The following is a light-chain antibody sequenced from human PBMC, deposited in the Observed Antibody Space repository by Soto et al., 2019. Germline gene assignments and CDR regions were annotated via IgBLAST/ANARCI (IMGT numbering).Light chain of an antibody. CDR1: SSDVGAYNR. CDR2: EVK. V-gene: IGLV2-18*02. J-gene: IGLJ2*01. Sequence: QYALTQPPSVSGSPGQSVTISCTGTSSDVGAYNRVSWYQQPPGTAPKLLIFEVKIRPSGVPDRFSGSKSGNTASLTISGLQAEDEADYYCTSYTSSNTVVFGGGTKLTVL. CDR3: TSYTSSNTVV.